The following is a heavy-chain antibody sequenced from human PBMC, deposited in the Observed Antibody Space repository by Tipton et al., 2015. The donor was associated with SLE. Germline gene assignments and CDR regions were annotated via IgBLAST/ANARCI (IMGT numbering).Heavy chain of an antibody. D-gene: IGHD3-10*01. V-gene: IGHV4-34*01. J-gene: IGHJ3*02. CDR3: ARVPRRDFGSGPWGFDI. CDR2: MSQSGST. CDR1: GGTFSGYY. Sequence: TLSLTCAVYGGTFSGYYWTWIRQPKGKGLGWIGEMSQSGSTIYHPSLKSRVSILADTSKNQFSLELTSVTAADTAMYYCARVPRRDFGSGPWGFDICGQGTKVTVSS.